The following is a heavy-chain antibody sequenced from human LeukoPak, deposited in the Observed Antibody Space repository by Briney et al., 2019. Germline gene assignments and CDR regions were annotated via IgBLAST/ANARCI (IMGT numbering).Heavy chain of an antibody. V-gene: IGHV3-74*01. Sequence: GGSLRLSCAASGFTFSSYWMHWVRQAPGKGLAWVSRINGDGRSTTYADSAKGRFTISRDNAKNTLYLQMNSLRVEDTAVYYCARGFDYYDSTGSGYWGQGTLVTVSS. CDR2: INGDGRST. J-gene: IGHJ4*02. CDR3: ARGFDYYDSTGSGY. CDR1: GFTFSSYW. D-gene: IGHD3-22*01.